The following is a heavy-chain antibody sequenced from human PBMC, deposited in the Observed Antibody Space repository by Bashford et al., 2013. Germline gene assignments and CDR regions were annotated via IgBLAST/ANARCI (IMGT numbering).Heavy chain of an antibody. J-gene: IGHJ4*02. D-gene: IGHD6-19*01. Sequence: WVRQMPGKGLEWMGIIYPGDSDTRYSPSFQGQVTISADKSISTAYLQWSSLKASDTAMYYCARGTSSDVEGFHFDYWGQGTL. CDR2: IYPGDSDT. V-gene: IGHV5-51*01. CDR3: ARGTSSDVEGFHFDY.